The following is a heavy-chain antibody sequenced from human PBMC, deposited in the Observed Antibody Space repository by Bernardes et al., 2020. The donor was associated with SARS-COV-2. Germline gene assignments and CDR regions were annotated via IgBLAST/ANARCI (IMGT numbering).Heavy chain of an antibody. CDR2: IKQDGSEK. J-gene: IGHJ5*02. V-gene: IGHV3-7*05. CDR1: GFTFSSYW. D-gene: IGHD2-2*02. CDR3: ARSRVPAAIPNWFDP. Sequence: GGSLRLSCAASGFTFSSYWMSWVRQAPGKGLEWVANIKQDGSEKYYVDSVKGRFTISRDNAKNSLYLQMNSLRAEDTAVYYCARSRVPAAIPNWFDPWGQGTLVTVSS.